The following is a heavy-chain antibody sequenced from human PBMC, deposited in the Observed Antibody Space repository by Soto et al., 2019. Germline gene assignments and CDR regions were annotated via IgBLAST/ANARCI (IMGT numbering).Heavy chain of an antibody. D-gene: IGHD6-6*01. Sequence: PGGSLRLSCTASGFTFGDYAMSWVRQAPGKGLEWVGFIRSKAYGGTTEYAASVKGRFTISRDDSKSIAYLQMNSLKTEDTAVYYCTSEYSSSIYYYYGMDVWGQGTTVTVSS. CDR2: IRSKAYGGTT. V-gene: IGHV3-49*04. CDR1: GFTFGDYA. J-gene: IGHJ6*02. CDR3: TSEYSSSIYYYYGMDV.